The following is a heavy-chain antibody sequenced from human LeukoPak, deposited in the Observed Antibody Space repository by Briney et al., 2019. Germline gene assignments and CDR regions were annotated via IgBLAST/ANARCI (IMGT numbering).Heavy chain of an antibody. Sequence: ASVKVSCKASGYTFTGYYMHWVRQAPGQGLEWMGWINPNSGGTNYAQKFQGRVTMTRDTSISTAYMDLSRLRSDDTAVYYCAREFSYSLSYYFDYWGQGTLVTVSS. CDR3: AREFSYSLSYYFDY. CDR1: GYTFTGYY. V-gene: IGHV1-2*02. D-gene: IGHD5-18*01. CDR2: INPNSGGT. J-gene: IGHJ4*02.